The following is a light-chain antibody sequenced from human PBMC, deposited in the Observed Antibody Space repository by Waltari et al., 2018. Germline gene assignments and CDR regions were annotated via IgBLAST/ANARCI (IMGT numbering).Light chain of an antibody. J-gene: IGKJ4*01. CDR1: QSISSY. CDR2: APS. CDR3: QQSYSTRLT. Sequence: DIQMTQSPSSLSAAVGDRVTITCRASQSISSYLNWYQQKPGKAPKLLIYAPSSLQSGVPSRFSGSGSGTDFTLTISSLQPEDFATYYCQQSYSTRLTFGGGTKVEIK. V-gene: IGKV1-39*01.